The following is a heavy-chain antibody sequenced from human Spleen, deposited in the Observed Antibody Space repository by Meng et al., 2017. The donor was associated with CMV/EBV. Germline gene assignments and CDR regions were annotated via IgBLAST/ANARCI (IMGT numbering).Heavy chain of an antibody. D-gene: IGHD3-3*01. CDR3: ARGVNYDFWSGYRRPYYFDY. CDR2: IYYSGST. Sequence: SETLSLTCTVSGGSISSSSYYWGWIRQPPGKGLEWIGSIYYSGSTYYNPSLKSRVTISVDTSKNQFSLKLSSVTAADTAVYYCARGVNYDFWSGYRRPYYFDYWGQGTLVTVSS. V-gene: IGHV4-39*07. J-gene: IGHJ4*02. CDR1: GGSISSSSYY.